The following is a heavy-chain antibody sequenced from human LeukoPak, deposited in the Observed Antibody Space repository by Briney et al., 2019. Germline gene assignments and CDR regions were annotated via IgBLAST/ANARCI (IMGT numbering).Heavy chain of an antibody. CDR2: INHSGST. V-gene: IGHV4-34*01. D-gene: IGHD2-2*01. J-gene: IGHJ4*02. Sequence: PSETLSLTCAVYGGSFSGYYWSWIRQPPGKGLEWIGEINHSGSTNYNPSLKSRVTISVDTSKNQFSLKLSSVTAADTAVYYCAAVGVPAAKYYLDYRGQGTLVTVSS. CDR3: AAVGVPAAKYYLDY. CDR1: GGSFSGYY.